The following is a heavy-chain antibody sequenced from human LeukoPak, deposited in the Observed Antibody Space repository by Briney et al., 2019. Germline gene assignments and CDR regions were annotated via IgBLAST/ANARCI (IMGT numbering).Heavy chain of an antibody. J-gene: IGHJ5*02. CDR2: IYPGDSDT. D-gene: IGHD6-19*01. CDR3: ASPPGALGTGSSGWYPHH. Sequence: GESLKISCKCSGYRFTSYWIGWVRQMPGKGLEWMGIIYPGDSDTRYSPSFQGQVTISADKSISTAYLQWSSLKASDTAMYYCASPPGALGTGSSGWYPHHWGQGTLVTVSS. CDR1: GYRFTSYW. V-gene: IGHV5-51*01.